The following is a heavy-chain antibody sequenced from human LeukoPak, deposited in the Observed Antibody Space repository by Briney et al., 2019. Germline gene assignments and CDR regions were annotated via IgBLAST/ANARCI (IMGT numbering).Heavy chain of an antibody. Sequence: ASVKVSCKASGYTFTSYGISWVRQAPGQGLEWMGWISAYNGNTNYAQKLQGRVTMTTDTSTSTDYMELRSLRSDDTAVYYCARDRLWFGELLFDPWGQGTLVTVSS. V-gene: IGHV1-18*01. CDR2: ISAYNGNT. CDR3: ARDRLWFGELLFDP. CDR1: GYTFTSYG. J-gene: IGHJ5*02. D-gene: IGHD3-10*01.